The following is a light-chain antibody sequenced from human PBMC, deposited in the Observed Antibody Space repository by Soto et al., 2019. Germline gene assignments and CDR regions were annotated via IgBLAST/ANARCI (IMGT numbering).Light chain of an antibody. Sequence: DIQMTQSPSSLSASVGDRVTITCRASQSISSYSNVLKQLQGKALKLLIKVASTLQSGVPSRFSGSGSGTDFTLAISSLQPEDFATSYCQQSSSTPQTFGGGTKVDIK. V-gene: IGKV1-39*01. CDR1: QSISSY. CDR3: QQSSSTPQT. J-gene: IGKJ4*01. CDR2: VAS.